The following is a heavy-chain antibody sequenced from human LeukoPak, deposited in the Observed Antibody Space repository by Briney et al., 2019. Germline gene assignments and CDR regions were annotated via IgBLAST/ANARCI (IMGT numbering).Heavy chain of an antibody. CDR1: GFSFNTCN. CDR2: ISFDGVNK. Sequence: GGSLRLSCAASGFSFNTCNMHWIRQAPGKGLEWVAFISFDGVNKYYADSVKGRFTISRDNSKNTLYLQMNSLRTEDTALYYCARDTRLGYCRSTSCYASWFDPWGQGTLVTVSS. J-gene: IGHJ5*02. D-gene: IGHD2-2*01. V-gene: IGHV3-30-3*01. CDR3: ARDTRLGYCRSTSCYASWFDP.